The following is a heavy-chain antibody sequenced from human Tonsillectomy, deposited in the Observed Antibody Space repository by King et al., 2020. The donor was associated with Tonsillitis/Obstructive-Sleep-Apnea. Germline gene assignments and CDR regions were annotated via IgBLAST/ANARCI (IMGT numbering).Heavy chain of an antibody. Sequence: HVQLVESGAEVKKPGASVKVSCKASGYTFTGYYMHWVRQAPGQGLEWMGRINPNSGGTNYAQKFQGRVTMTRDTSISTAYMELSRLRSDDTVVYYCARSLWSGYYYFDYWGQGTLVTVSS. CDR1: GYTFTGYY. V-gene: IGHV1-2*05. CDR2: INPNSGGT. D-gene: IGHD3-3*01. J-gene: IGHJ4*02. CDR3: ARSLWSGYYYFDY.